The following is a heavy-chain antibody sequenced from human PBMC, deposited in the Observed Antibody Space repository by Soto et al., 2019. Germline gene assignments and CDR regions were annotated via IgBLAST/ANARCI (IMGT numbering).Heavy chain of an antibody. V-gene: IGHV4-30-2*01. Sequence: PAGKGLEWIGYIYHSGSTYYNPSLKSRVTISVDRSKNQFSLKLSSVTAADTAVYYRARVGIRSCESVFAFWGKGT. J-gene: IGHJ4*02. CDR2: IYHSGST. D-gene: IGHD6-6*01. CDR3: ARVGIRSCESVFAF.